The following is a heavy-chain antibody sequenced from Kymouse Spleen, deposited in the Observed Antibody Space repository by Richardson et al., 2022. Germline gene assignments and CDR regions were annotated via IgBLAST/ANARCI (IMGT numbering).Heavy chain of an antibody. Sequence: EVQLVESGGGVVRPGGSLRLSCAASGFTFDDYGMSWVRQAPGKGLEWVSGINWNGGSTGYADSVKGRFTISRDNAKNSLYLQMNSLRAEDTALYYCARDDILTGYYPYYYYYGMDVWGQGTTVTVSS. D-gene: IGHD3-9*01. CDR1: GFTFDDYG. J-gene: IGHJ6*02. V-gene: IGHV3-20*d01. CDR2: INWNGGST. CDR3: ARDDILTGYYPYYYYYGMDV.